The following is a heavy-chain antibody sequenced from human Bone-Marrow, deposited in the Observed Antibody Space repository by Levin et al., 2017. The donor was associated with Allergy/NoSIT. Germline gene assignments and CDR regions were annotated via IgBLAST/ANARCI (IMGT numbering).Heavy chain of an antibody. V-gene: IGHV1-18*01. D-gene: IGHD1-7*01. CDR1: GYSLTTLG. Sequence: GESLKISCKASGYSLTTLGITWVRQAPGQGLEWMGWVSAYTGYTDYAQNLQGRVTMTTDTSTTTAYMELRSLRSDDTAVYFCAGGLEIRTGEFDFWGQGTLVTVSS. CDR3: AGGLEIRTGEFDF. CDR2: VSAYTGYT. J-gene: IGHJ4*02.